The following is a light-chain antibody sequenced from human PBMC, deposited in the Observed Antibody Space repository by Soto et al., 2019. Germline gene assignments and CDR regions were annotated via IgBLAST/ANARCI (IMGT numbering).Light chain of an antibody. CDR3: QQYESTPPT. V-gene: IGKV4-1*01. CDR2: WAS. J-gene: IGKJ2*01. Sequence: DIVMTQSPDSLAVSLGERATINCKSSQSVLYSSNNKNYLAWYQQRPGQPPKLLSYWASTHESRVPDRFSGSGSGKDFTLTIASLQAEDVAVYYCQQYESTPPTFGQGTKLEIK. CDR1: QSVLYSSNNKNY.